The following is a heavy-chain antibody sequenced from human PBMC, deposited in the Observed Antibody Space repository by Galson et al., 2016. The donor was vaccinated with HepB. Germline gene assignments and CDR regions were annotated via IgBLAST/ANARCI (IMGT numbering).Heavy chain of an antibody. J-gene: IGHJ4*02. V-gene: IGHV3-7*01. CDR1: GFTFETYW. D-gene: IGHD3-16*01. CDR3: ARDKGADTPFDY. Sequence: SLRLSCAASGFTFETYWMSWVRQAPGKGLEWVANIKYDGSDKYYVDSVKGRFTVSRDNAKNTVYLQMTRLRVEDTAVYYCARDKGADTPFDYWSQGSRVTVAS. CDR2: IKYDGSDK.